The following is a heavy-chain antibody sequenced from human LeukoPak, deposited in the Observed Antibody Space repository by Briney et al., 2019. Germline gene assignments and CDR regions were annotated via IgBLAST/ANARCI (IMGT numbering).Heavy chain of an antibody. CDR2: IYYSGST. CDR1: GGSISSSSYY. D-gene: IGHD3-9*01. CDR3: ARHVGSYDILTGYYLNWFDP. V-gene: IGHV4-39*01. J-gene: IGHJ5*02. Sequence: SETLSLTCTVSGGSISSSSYYWGWIRQPPGKGLEWIGSIYYSGSTYYNPSLKSRVTISVDTSKNQFSLKLSSVTAADTAVYYCARHVGSYDILTGYYLNWFDPWGQGTLVTVSS.